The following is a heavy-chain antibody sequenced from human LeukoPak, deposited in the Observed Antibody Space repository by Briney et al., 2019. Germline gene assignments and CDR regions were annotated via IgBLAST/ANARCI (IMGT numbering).Heavy chain of an antibody. CDR1: GFTFSPYI. CDR3: ARDSGSYDY. Sequence: GGSLRLSCAASGFTFSPYIMNWVRQAPGKGLEWVAVIWYDGSNKYYADSVKGRFTISRDNSKNTLYLQMNSLRAEDTAVYYCARDSGSYDYWGQGTLVTVSS. CDR2: IWYDGSNK. J-gene: IGHJ4*02. D-gene: IGHD1-26*01. V-gene: IGHV3-33*08.